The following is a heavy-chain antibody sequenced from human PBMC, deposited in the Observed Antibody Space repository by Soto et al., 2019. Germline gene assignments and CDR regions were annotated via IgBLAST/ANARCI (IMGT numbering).Heavy chain of an antibody. V-gene: IGHV3-53*01. CDR1: GGSVNFNY. D-gene: IGHD2-2*01. CDR2: LYSVGET. CDR3: ARVRDATNYIDY. J-gene: IGHJ4*02. Sequence: EVVLVQSGGGLIHPGGSLRLSCAVSGGSVNFNYMSWVRQSPGRGLEWVAFLYSVGETYYGDAVKGRFTISRDDVKNTLYLQMNNLKAEDSALYYCARVRDATNYIDYWGQGTLGTVSS.